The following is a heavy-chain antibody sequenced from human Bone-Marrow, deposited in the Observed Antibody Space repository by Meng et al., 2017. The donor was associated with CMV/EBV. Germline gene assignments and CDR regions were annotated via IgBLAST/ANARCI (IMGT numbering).Heavy chain of an antibody. Sequence: LSLTCAASGLTFSSYWMSWVRQAPGKGLEWVANIKQDGSEKYYVDSVKGRFTISRDNAKNSRYLQMNSLRAEDTAVYYCARVGCSSTSCYYRWLGVYYFDYWGQGTLVTGSS. CDR3: ARVGCSSTSCYYRWLGVYYFDY. D-gene: IGHD2-2*01. CDR2: IKQDGSEK. V-gene: IGHV3-7*01. J-gene: IGHJ4*02. CDR1: GLTFSSYW.